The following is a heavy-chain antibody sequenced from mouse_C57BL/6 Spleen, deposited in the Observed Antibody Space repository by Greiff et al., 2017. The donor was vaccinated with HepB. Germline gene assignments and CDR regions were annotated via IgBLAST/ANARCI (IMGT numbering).Heavy chain of an antibody. V-gene: IGHV1-85*01. D-gene: IGHD1-2*01. CDR3: ATAVGDY. Sequence: QVQLKESGPELVKPGASVKLSCKASGYTFTSYDINWVKQRPGQGLEWIGWIYPRDGSTKYNEKFKGKATLTVDTSSSTAYMELHSLTSEDSAVYFCATAVGDYWGQGTTLTVSS. CDR1: GYTFTSYD. J-gene: IGHJ2*01. CDR2: IYPRDGST.